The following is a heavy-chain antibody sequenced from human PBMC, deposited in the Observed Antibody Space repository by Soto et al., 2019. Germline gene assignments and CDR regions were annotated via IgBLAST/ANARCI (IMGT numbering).Heavy chain of an antibody. CDR1: VGNLCRSW. J-gene: IGHJ4*02. CDR2: IYPGDSDT. V-gene: IGHV5-51*01. CDR3: ARLPYYYDSSGYYYEPYFDY. D-gene: IGHD3-22*01. Sequence: SLPRSDKGSVGNLCRSWRAWVRQINGKGLEWMGIIYPGDSDTRYSPSFQGQVTISADKSISTAYLQWSSLKASDTAMYYCARLPYYYDSSGYYYEPYFDYWGQGTLVTVSS.